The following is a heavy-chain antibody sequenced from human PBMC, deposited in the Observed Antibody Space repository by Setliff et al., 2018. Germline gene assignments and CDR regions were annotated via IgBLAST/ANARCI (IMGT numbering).Heavy chain of an antibody. Sequence: GGSLRLSCAASGFTFDDYGMSWVRQAPGKGLEWVSGINWNGGRTGYADSVKGRFTISRDNAKNSLYLQMNSLRAEDTALYYCAKVHPTPYSIYALDIWGQGTMVTVSS. J-gene: IGHJ3*02. CDR1: GFTFDDYG. V-gene: IGHV3-20*04. CDR2: INWNGGRT. CDR3: AKVHPTPYSIYALDI. D-gene: IGHD1-26*01.